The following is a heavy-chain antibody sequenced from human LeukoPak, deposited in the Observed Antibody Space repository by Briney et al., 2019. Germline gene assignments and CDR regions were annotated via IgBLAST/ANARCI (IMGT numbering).Heavy chain of an antibody. Sequence: KTEGSLRLSCAASGFTFSSYSMNWVRQAPGKGLEWVSSISSSSSYIYYADSLKGRFTISRDNAKNSLYLQMNSLRAEDTAVYYCASGIAAADQPFYYFDYWGQGTLVTVSS. V-gene: IGHV3-21*01. CDR1: GFTFSSYS. J-gene: IGHJ4*02. D-gene: IGHD6-13*01. CDR3: ASGIAAADQPFYYFDY. CDR2: ISSSSSYI.